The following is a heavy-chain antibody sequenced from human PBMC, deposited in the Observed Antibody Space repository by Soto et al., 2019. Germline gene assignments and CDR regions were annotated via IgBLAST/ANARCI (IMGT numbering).Heavy chain of an antibody. CDR1: GGSISSGDYY. J-gene: IGHJ3*02. CDR2: IYYSGST. Sequence: QVQLQESGPGLVKPSQTLSLTCTVSGGSISSGDYYWSWIRQPPGKGLEWIGYIYYSGSTYYNPSRKSRVTISVDTSKNQFSLKLSSVTAADTAVYYCARAIFFDLVAFDIWGQGTMVTVSS. V-gene: IGHV4-30-4*01. D-gene: IGHD3-9*01. CDR3: ARAIFFDLVAFDI.